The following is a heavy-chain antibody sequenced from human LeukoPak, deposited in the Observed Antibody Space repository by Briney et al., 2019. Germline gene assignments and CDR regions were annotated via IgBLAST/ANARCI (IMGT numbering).Heavy chain of an antibody. J-gene: IGHJ4*02. D-gene: IGHD2-15*01. CDR2: IKKTGSET. Sequence: GGSLRLSCAASGFTFSHFWMSWVRQAPGKGLEWVAYIKKTGSETYYVDSVKGRFTVTRDNTRSSPFLQMYSLRAEDTAVYFCAREDGYCSGGSCYSYFDSWGQGTLVTVSS. CDR3: AREDGYCSGGSCYSYFDS. CDR1: GFTFSHFW. V-gene: IGHV3-7*01.